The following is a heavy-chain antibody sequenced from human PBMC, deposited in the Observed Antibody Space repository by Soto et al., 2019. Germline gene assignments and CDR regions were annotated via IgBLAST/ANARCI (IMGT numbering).Heavy chain of an antibody. Sequence: SETLPLTCTVSGDSITSYNWNWLRQPPGKALEWIGYVYSSGSTNYNPSLESRVTISIDTSKNQFSLKLNSLTAADTAVYYCARHSKKTGDFDYYYGMDVWGQGTTVTVSS. CDR3: ARHSKKTGDFDYYYGMDV. J-gene: IGHJ6*02. CDR1: GDSITSYN. D-gene: IGHD7-27*01. V-gene: IGHV4-59*08. CDR2: VYSSGST.